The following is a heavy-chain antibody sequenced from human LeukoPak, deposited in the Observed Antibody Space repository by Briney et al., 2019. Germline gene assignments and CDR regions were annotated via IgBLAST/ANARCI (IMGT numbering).Heavy chain of an antibody. V-gene: IGHV1-8*03. D-gene: IGHD6-13*01. Sequence: GASVKVSCKASGYTFTSYDINWVRQATGQGLEWMGWMNPNSGSTGYAQKFQGRVTITRNTSISTAYMELSSLRSEDTAVYYCARAIPVYSSSWYPDFDYWGQGTLVTVSS. CDR2: MNPNSGST. J-gene: IGHJ4*02. CDR3: ARAIPVYSSSWYPDFDY. CDR1: GYTFTSYD.